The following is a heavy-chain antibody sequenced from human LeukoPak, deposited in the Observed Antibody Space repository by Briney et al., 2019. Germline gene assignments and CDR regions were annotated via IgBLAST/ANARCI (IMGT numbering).Heavy chain of an antibody. D-gene: IGHD5-12*01. CDR3: AREIYSGAFDI. Sequence: GASVKVSCKASGGTFSSYAISWVQQAPGQGLEWMGRIIPIFGTANYAQKFQGRVTITTDESTSTAYMELSSLGSEDTAVYYCAREIYSGAFDIWGQGTMVTVSS. CDR2: IIPIFGTA. V-gene: IGHV1-69*05. J-gene: IGHJ3*02. CDR1: GGTFSSYA.